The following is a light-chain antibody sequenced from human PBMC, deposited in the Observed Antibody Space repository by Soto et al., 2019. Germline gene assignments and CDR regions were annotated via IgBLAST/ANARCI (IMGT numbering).Light chain of an antibody. CDR2: WAS. CDR1: QSVFSRFRNKNY. Sequence: DIVMTHSPDSLTLSLGERATINCKSSQSVFSRFRNKNYLGWFQQKPGQPPRLLIYWASTRESGVSDRFSGSGSGTDFTLTINSLQAEDVAVYYCQQYYTTPTWTFGQGTKVEV. V-gene: IGKV4-1*01. CDR3: QQYYTTPTWT. J-gene: IGKJ1*01.